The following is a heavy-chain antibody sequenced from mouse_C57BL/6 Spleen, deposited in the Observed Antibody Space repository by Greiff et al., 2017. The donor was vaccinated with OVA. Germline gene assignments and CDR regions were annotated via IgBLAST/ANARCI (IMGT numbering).Heavy chain of an antibody. V-gene: IGHV2-6*03. D-gene: IGHD2-4*01. CDR2: IWSDGST. CDR3: AIDDYDLYYAMDY. CDR1: GFSLTSYG. J-gene: IGHJ4*01. Sequence: VQLKESGPGLVAPSQSLSITCTVSGFSLTSYGVHWVRQPPGKGLEWLVVIWSDGSTTYNSALKSRLSISKDNSKSQVFLKMNSLHTDDTAMYYGAIDDYDLYYAMDYWGQGTSVTVSS.